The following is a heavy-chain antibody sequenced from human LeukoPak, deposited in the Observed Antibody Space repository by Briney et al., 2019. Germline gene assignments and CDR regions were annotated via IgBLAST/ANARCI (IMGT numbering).Heavy chain of an antibody. D-gene: IGHD6-19*01. CDR1: GFTFSSYW. V-gene: IGHV3-7*01. Sequence: PGGSLRLSCAASGFTFSSYWMSWVRQAPGKGLEWVANIKQDGSEKYYVDSVKGRFTISRDNAKNSLYLQMNSLRAEDTAVYFCAREAAVGGTQLDYWGQGTLVTVSS. CDR3: AREAAVGGTQLDY. J-gene: IGHJ4*02. CDR2: IKQDGSEK.